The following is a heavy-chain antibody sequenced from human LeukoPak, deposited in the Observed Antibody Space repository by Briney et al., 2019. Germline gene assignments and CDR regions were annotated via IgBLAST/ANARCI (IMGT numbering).Heavy chain of an antibody. D-gene: IGHD3-10*01. V-gene: IGHV3-30-3*01. J-gene: IGHJ6*02. CDR3: ARELHHGDLFYYYYYGMDV. CDR2: ISYDGSNK. Sequence: GGSLRLSCAASGFTFSSYAMHWVRQAPGKGLEWVAVISYDGSNKYYADSVKGRFTISRDNAKNSLYLQMNSLRAEDTAVYYCARELHHGDLFYYYYYGMDVWGQGTTVTVSS. CDR1: GFTFSSYA.